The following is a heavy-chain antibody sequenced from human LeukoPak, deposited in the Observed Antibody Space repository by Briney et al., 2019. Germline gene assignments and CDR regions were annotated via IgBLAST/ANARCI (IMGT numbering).Heavy chain of an antibody. Sequence: SGGSLRLSCAASEFSVGSNYMTWVRQAPGKGLEWVSLIYSGGSTYYADSVKGRFTISRDNSKNTLYLQMNSLRAEDTAVYYCARDPVLRDCGGDCFLSPSFDYWGQGTLVTVSS. J-gene: IGHJ4*02. CDR2: IYSGGST. CDR3: ARDPVLRDCGGDCFLSPSFDY. V-gene: IGHV3-66*01. CDR1: EFSVGSNY. D-gene: IGHD2-21*02.